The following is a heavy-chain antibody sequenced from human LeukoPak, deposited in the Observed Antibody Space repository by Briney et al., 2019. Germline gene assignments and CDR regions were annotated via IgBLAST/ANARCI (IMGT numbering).Heavy chain of an antibody. J-gene: IGHJ4*02. D-gene: IGHD6-13*01. CDR3: ARNGVEQQLVYFDY. V-gene: IGHV4-59*01. CDR2: IYYSGST. Sequence: PSETLSLTCTVSGGSISSCYWSWIRQPPGKGLEWIGYIYYSGSTNYNPSLKSRVTISVDTSKNQFSLKLSSVTAADTAVYYCARNGVEQQLVYFDYWGQGTLVTVSS. CDR1: GGSISSCY.